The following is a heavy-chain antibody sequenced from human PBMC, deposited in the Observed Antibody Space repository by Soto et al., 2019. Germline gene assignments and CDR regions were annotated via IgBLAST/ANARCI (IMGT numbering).Heavy chain of an antibody. CDR1: GYTFYTYG. CDR2: ISAYNGTT. V-gene: IGHV1-18*01. D-gene: IGHD3-10*01. Sequence: QLVQSGAEVKKPGASVKVSCKASGYTFYTYGVTWVRQAPGQGPEWMGWISAYNGTTKYAQKFQGRVTMTTDTSTTTAYMELKSLRSDDTAVYYCAREISRGFGMIQGVNPDYWGQGTLVTVSS. J-gene: IGHJ4*02. CDR3: AREISRGFGMIQGVNPDY.